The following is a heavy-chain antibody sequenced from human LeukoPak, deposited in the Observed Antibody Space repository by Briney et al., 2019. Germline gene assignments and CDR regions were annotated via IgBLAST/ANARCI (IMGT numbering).Heavy chain of an antibody. V-gene: IGHV3-53*01. Sequence: GGSLRLSCAASGFTVSTHYMNWVRQTPGKGLEWVSLIDTADNTYYADSVKGRFTIARDKSNNTFFLQLSRVRAEDTARYCCASGGGYSGHDFGGGVEGYFDFWGQGTVVTVSS. CDR1: GFTVSTHY. CDR3: ASGGGYSGHDFGGGVEGYFDF. D-gene: IGHD5-12*01. CDR2: IDTADNT. J-gene: IGHJ4*02.